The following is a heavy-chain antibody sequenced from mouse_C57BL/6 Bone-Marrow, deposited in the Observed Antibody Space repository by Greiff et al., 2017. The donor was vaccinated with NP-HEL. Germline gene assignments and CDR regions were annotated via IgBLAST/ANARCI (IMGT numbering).Heavy chain of an antibody. CDR3: ARIGIKAMDY. CDR1: GFTFSDYY. D-gene: IGHD3-1*01. V-gene: IGHV5-12*01. CDR2: ISNGGGST. Sequence: EVKLQESGGGLVQPGGSLKLSCAASGFTFSDYYMYWVRQTPEKRLEWVAYISNGGGSTYYPDTVKGRFTISRDNAKNTLYLQMSRLKSEDTAMYYCARIGIKAMDYWGQGTSVTVSS. J-gene: IGHJ4*01.